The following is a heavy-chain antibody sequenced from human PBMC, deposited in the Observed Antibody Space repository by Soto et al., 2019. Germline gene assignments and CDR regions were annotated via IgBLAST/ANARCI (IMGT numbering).Heavy chain of an antibody. D-gene: IGHD4-17*01. V-gene: IGHV3-23*01. CDR3: AKLLTTVTTAFEY. CDR2: LTGSGGTT. J-gene: IGHJ4*02. Sequence: GGSLRLSCAASGFTFSSYAMSWVRRAPGKGLEWVSSLTGSGGTTFYADSVKGRFTISRDNSKNTLYLQLNSLRAGDTAVYYCAKLLTTVTTAFEYWGQGTLVTVSS. CDR1: GFTFSSYA.